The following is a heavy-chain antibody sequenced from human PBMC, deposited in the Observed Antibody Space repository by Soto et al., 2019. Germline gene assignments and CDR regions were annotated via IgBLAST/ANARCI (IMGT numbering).Heavy chain of an antibody. CDR2: IYPGDSDT. D-gene: IGHD1-7*01. CDR3: ARLPYRVITGTTGDY. Sequence: GESLKISCKGSGYSFTSYWIGWVRQMPGKGLEWMGIIYPGDSDTRYSPSFQGQVTISADKSISTAYLQWSSLKASDTAMYYCARLPYRVITGTTGDYWGQGTLVTVSS. CDR1: GYSFTSYW. V-gene: IGHV5-51*01. J-gene: IGHJ4*02.